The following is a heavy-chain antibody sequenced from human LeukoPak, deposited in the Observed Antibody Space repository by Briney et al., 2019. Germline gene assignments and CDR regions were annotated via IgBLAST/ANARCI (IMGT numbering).Heavy chain of an antibody. J-gene: IGHJ4*02. Sequence: PGGSLRLSCAASGFTFSDYYMSWIRQAPGKGLEWLSYISSSGNTIYYADSVKGRFTISRDNAHNSLYLQMNSLRAEDTAVYYCASSDDFWSGYDYWGQGTLVTVSS. CDR1: GFTFSDYY. CDR3: ASSDDFWSGYDY. V-gene: IGHV3-11*04. D-gene: IGHD3-3*01. CDR2: ISSSGNTI.